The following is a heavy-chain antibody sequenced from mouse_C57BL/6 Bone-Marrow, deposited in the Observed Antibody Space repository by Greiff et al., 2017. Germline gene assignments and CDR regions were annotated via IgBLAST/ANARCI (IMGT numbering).Heavy chain of an antibody. CDR2: FHPYNDDT. J-gene: IGHJ2*01. CDR1: GYTFTTYP. D-gene: IGHD2-1*01. CDR3: ARGGNYGGYYFDY. Sequence: VQLQQSGAELVKPGASVKMSCKASGYTFTTYPIEWMKQNHGKSLEWIGNFHPYNDDTKYNEKFKGKAKLTVEKSSSTAYLVLSRLTSDDSAVYYCARGGNYGGYYFDYWGQGTTLTVSS. V-gene: IGHV1-47*01.